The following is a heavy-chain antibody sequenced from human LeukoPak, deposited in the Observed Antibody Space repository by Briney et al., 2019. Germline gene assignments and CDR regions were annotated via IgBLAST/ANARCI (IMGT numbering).Heavy chain of an antibody. Sequence: PGGSLRLSCAASGFTFSSYWMSWVRQAPGKGLEWVANIKQDGSEKYYVDSVKGRFTISRDNAKNSLYLQMNSLRAEDTAVYYCARDTPLAGEEEGPNWFDPWGQGTLVTVSS. CDR3: ARDTPLAGEEEGPNWFDP. J-gene: IGHJ5*02. D-gene: IGHD6-19*01. V-gene: IGHV3-7*03. CDR1: GFTFSSYW. CDR2: IKQDGSEK.